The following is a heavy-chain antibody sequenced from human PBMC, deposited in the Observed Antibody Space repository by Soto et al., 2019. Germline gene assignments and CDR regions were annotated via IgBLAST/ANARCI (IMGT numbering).Heavy chain of an antibody. V-gene: IGHV4-4*02. CDR3: ARRGTGYEYDYHYYFDL. CDR1: GDSISNSKW. CDR2: IDQNGIT. D-gene: IGHD3-16*01. J-gene: IGHJ4*02. Sequence: SETLSLTCAVGGDSISNSKWWTWVRQVPGKGLEWIGKIDQNGITNYNPSLKSRVTIAKDESKNQLSLKLTSVTAADTALYFCARRGTGYEYDYHYYFDLWGQGTLVTVSS.